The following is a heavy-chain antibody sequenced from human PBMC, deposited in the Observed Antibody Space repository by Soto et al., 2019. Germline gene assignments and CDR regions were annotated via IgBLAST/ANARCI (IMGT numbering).Heavy chain of an antibody. CDR1: GFIFKNFA. V-gene: IGHV3-23*01. CDR3: ARESYPALPANYYYYGMDV. D-gene: IGHD2-2*01. J-gene: IGHJ6*02. CDR2: IRGTGLNT. Sequence: PGGSLRLSCVGSGFIFKNFAINWVRQAPGKGLEWVSVIRGTGLNTYYAGSVKGRFTISRDNSKNTVYLQMDSLTVEDTAVYYCARESYPALPANYYYYGMDVWGQGTTVTVSS.